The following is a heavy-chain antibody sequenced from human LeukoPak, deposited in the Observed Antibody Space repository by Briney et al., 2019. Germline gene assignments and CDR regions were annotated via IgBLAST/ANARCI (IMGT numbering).Heavy chain of an antibody. J-gene: IGHJ4*02. CDR2: IIPIFGTA. CDR1: GGTFSSYA. CDR3: ARGTGNTIFGVVIISSYFDY. D-gene: IGHD3-3*01. V-gene: IGHV1-69*05. Sequence: ASVKVSCKASGGTFSSYAISWVRQAPGQGLEWMGEIIPIFGTANYAQKFQGRVTITTDESTSTAYMELSSLRSEDTAVYYCARGTGNTIFGVVIISSYFDYWGQGTLVTVSS.